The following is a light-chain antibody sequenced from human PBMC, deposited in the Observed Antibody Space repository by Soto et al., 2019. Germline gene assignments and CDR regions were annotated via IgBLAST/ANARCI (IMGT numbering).Light chain of an antibody. CDR1: QDISNC. J-gene: IGKJ5*01. Sequence: DIQMTQSPSSLSASVGDRVTITCRASQDISNCLAWFQQKPGKAPKSLIYGGSSLRSGVPSKFSGSGSVTDFTLTISSLQPEDVATYYCQQYNRYPMTFGQGTRLEIK. V-gene: IGKV1-16*02. CDR2: GGS. CDR3: QQYNRYPMT.